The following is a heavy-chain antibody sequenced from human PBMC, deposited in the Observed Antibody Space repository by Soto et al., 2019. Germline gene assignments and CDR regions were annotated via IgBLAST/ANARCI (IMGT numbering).Heavy chain of an antibody. Sequence: QVQLVQSGAEVKKPGASVKVSCKASGYTFTSYAMHWVRQAPGQRLEWMGWINAGNGNTKYSQKFQGRVTITRDTSASTAYMELSSLRSEDTAVYYCARDEEAAAGNYYYYYMDVWGKGTTVTVSS. V-gene: IGHV1-3*01. CDR2: INAGNGNT. CDR3: ARDEEAAAGNYYYYYMDV. J-gene: IGHJ6*03. D-gene: IGHD6-13*01. CDR1: GYTFTSYA.